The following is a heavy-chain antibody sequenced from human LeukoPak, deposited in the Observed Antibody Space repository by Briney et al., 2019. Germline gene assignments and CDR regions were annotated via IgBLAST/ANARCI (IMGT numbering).Heavy chain of an antibody. CDR3: ARVQGSGWPIDY. Sequence: ASVKVSCKASGYTFTGYYMHWVRQAPGQGLEWMGWINPNSGGTNYAQKFQGRVTMTRDTSIGTAYMELSRLRSDDTAVYYCARVQGSGWPIDYWGQGTLVTVSS. CDR1: GYTFTGYY. D-gene: IGHD6-19*01. J-gene: IGHJ4*02. V-gene: IGHV1-2*02. CDR2: INPNSGGT.